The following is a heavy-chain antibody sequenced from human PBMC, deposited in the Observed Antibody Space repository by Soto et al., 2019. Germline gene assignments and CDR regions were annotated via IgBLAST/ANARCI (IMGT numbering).Heavy chain of an antibody. CDR1: GFTFGDYA. D-gene: IGHD2-2*02. CDR3: TRLLGYCSSTSCYSWFDP. J-gene: IGHJ5*02. CDR2: IRSKAYGGTT. Sequence: PGGSLRLSCTASGFTFGDYAMSWFRQAPGKGLEWVGFIRSKAYGGTTEYAASVKGRFTISRDDSKSIAYLQMNSLKTEDTAVYYCTRLLGYCSSTSCYSWFDPWGQGTLVTVSS. V-gene: IGHV3-49*03.